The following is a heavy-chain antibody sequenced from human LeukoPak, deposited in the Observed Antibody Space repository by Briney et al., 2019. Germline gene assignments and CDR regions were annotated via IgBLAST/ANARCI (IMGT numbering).Heavy chain of an antibody. D-gene: IGHD3-3*01. CDR2: ISGSGGST. J-gene: IGHJ4*02. CDR3: ANTPHYDFWSGYYPYYFDY. Sequence: GGSLRLSCVASGFTFSSYAMSWVRQAPGKGLEWVSAISGSGGSTYYADSVKGRFTVSRDNSKNTLYLQMNSLRAEDTAVYYCANTPHYDFWSGYYPYYFDYWGQGTLVTVSS. V-gene: IGHV3-23*01. CDR1: GFTFSSYA.